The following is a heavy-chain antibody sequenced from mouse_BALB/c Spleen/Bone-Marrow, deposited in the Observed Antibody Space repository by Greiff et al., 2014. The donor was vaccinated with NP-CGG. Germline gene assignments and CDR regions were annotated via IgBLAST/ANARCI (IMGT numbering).Heavy chain of an antibody. CDR2: INPSNGGT. J-gene: IGHJ2*01. CDR3: TRSTMITYSDY. V-gene: IGHV1S81*02. Sequence: QVQLKQSGAELVKPGASVKLSCKASGYTFTSYYMYWVKQRPGQGLEWIGEINPSNGGTNFNEKFKSKATLTVDKSSSTAYMQLSSLTSEDSAVYYCTRSTMITYSDYSGQGPTLTVPS. D-gene: IGHD2-4*01. CDR1: GYTFTSYY.